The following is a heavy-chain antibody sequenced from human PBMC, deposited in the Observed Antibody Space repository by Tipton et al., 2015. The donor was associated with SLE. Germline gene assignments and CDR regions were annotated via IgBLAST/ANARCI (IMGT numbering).Heavy chain of an antibody. Sequence: SLRLSCAASGFTFSSYGTHWVRQAPGKGLEWVAFIRYDGSNKYYADSVKGRFTISRDNSKNTLYLQMNSLRAEDTAVYYCAKDGSGSPGDYWGQGTLVTVSS. V-gene: IGHV3-30*02. CDR3: AKDGSGSPGDY. J-gene: IGHJ4*02. D-gene: IGHD1-26*01. CDR2: IRYDGSNK. CDR1: GFTFSSYG.